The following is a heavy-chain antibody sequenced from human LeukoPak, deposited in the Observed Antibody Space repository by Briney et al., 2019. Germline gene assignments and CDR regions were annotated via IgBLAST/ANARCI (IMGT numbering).Heavy chain of an antibody. CDR2: INAGNGNT. CDR3: ARGYCGSGYVDY. J-gene: IGHJ4*02. Sequence: GASVKVSCKASGYTFTSYAMHWVRQAPGQRLEWMGWINAGNGNTKYSQKFQGRVTITRDTSASTAYMELSSLRSEDTAVYYCARGYCGSGYVDYWGQGTLVTVSS. V-gene: IGHV1-3*01. CDR1: GYTFTSYA. D-gene: IGHD3-10*01.